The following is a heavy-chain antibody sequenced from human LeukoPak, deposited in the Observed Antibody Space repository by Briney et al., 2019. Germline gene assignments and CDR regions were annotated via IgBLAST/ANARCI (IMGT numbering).Heavy chain of an antibody. D-gene: IGHD5-18*01. V-gene: IGHV3-7*01. CDR1: GFTFSSYW. CDR2: IKQDGSEK. CDR3: ARDGEVQLWLLGYYYYMDV. J-gene: IGHJ6*03. Sequence: PGGSLRLSCAASGFTFSSYWMTWVRQAPGKGLEWVANIKQDGSEKYYVDSVKGRFTISRDNAKNSLYLQMNSLRAEDTAVYYCARDGEVQLWLLGYYYYMDVWGKGTTVTISS.